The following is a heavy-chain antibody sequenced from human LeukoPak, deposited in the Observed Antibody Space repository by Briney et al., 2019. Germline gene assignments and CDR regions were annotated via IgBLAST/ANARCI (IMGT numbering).Heavy chain of an antibody. V-gene: IGHV1-2*02. CDR2: INPNSGGT. CDR3: AREQGYYDSSGYYPDY. Sequence: ASVKVSCKASGYTFTGYYMHWVRQALGQGLEWMGWINPNSGGTNYAQKFQGRVTMTRDTSISTAYMELSRLRSDDTAVYYCAREQGYYDSSGYYPDYWGQGTLVTVSS. CDR1: GYTFTGYY. D-gene: IGHD3-22*01. J-gene: IGHJ4*02.